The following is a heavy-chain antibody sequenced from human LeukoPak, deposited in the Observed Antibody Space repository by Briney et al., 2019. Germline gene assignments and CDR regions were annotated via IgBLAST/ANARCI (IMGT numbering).Heavy chain of an antibody. CDR2: IYYSGST. CDR3: ARDRHEFDY. CDR1: GGSISSYY. Sequence: PSETLSLTCTVSGGSISSYYWSWIRQPPGKGLEWLGYIYYSGSTNYKPSLKSRVTISIDTSKNQFSLKLSTVTAADTAVYYCARDRHEFDYWGQGTLVTVSS. J-gene: IGHJ4*02. V-gene: IGHV4-59*01.